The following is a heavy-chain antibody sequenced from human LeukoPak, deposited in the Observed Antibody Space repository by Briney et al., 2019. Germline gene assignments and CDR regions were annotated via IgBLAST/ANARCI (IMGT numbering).Heavy chain of an antibody. J-gene: IGHJ4*02. CDR3: AKDPYDTICYYFDD. Sequence: GGSLRLSCAASGFTFNSYAMCWVRQAPGKGLEWVSTVSGGGGSTYYAASVKGRFTISRDNSKITLYLQMNSLRAEDTAVYYCAKDPYDTICYYFDDWGQGTLVTVSS. CDR2: VSGGGGST. V-gene: IGHV3-23*01. CDR1: GFTFNSYA. D-gene: IGHD3-22*01.